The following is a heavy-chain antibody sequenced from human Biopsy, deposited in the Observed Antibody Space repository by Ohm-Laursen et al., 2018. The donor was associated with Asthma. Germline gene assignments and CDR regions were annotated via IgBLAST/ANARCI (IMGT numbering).Heavy chain of an antibody. CDR2: VIPLLDTG. D-gene: IGHD6-19*01. J-gene: IGHJ6*02. CDR1: GDTFRTSA. V-gene: IGHV1-69*01. CDR3: ARCQVGYSSGWSLLLKKIYYSGMDV. Sequence: SSVKVSCKTSGDTFRTSAFSWVRQAPGQGLERMGGVIPLLDTGDYAQKFQGRVTITADESTSTAYMEVTSLRSEDTAIYYCARCQVGYSSGWSLLLKKIYYSGMDVWGQGTAVTVSS.